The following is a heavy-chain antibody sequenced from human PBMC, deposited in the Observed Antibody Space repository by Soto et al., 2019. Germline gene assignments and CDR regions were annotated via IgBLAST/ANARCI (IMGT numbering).Heavy chain of an antibody. CDR2: IIPVFGTV. J-gene: IGHJ5*02. CDR3: AIDNPYTNSFGNWFDP. V-gene: IGHV1-69*01. D-gene: IGHD6-13*01. Sequence: QVRLVQSGAEVKKPGSSVKVSCKASGGTFSNYAITWLRLAPGQGLEWLGGIIPVFGTVNYAQKFQGRVTITADESTSTAYMELNRLRSEDTAVYYCAIDNPYTNSFGNWFDPWGQATLVIVSA. CDR1: GGTFSNYA.